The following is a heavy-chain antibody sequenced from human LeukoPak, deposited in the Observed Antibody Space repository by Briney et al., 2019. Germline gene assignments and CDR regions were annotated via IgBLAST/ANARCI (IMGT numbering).Heavy chain of an antibody. D-gene: IGHD2-15*01. CDR2: INTNTGNP. CDR1: GYTFTGYY. Sequence: GASVKVSCKASGYTFTGYYMHWVRQAPGQGLEWMGWINTNTGNPTYAQGFTGRFVFSLDTSVSTAYLQTSNLKAEDTAVYYCASSYCSGGHCYPQQTVYYFDFWGQGTLVTVSS. V-gene: IGHV7-4-1*02. J-gene: IGHJ4*02. CDR3: ASSYCSGGHCYPQQTVYYFDF.